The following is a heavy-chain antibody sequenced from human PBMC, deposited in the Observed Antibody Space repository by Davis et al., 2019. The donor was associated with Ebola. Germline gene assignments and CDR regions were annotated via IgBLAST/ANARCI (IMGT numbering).Heavy chain of an antibody. CDR3: ARYGGANRPYDAFDI. Sequence: MPSETLSLTCAVSGGSFSGYYWSWIRQHTGKGLAWIGEVTHSGSTDYNPSLKSRVTISVDTSKNQFSLKLSSVTAADTAVYYCARYGGANRPYDAFDIWGQGTMVTVSS. V-gene: IGHV4-34*01. D-gene: IGHD3-16*01. CDR2: VTHSGST. CDR1: GGSFSGYY. J-gene: IGHJ3*02.